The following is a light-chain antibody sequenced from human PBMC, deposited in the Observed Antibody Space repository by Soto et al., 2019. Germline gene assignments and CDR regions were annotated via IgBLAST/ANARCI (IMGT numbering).Light chain of an antibody. J-gene: IGKJ1*01. Sequence: DIQMTQSPSTLSASVGDRVPITCRASQSISSWLAWYQQKPGKAPKLLIYDASSLESGVPSRFSGSGSGTEFTLTISSLQTDDCATYYCQHYNTYSTWTFGQGTKVDIK. CDR2: DAS. V-gene: IGKV1-5*01. CDR3: QHYNTYSTWT. CDR1: QSISSW.